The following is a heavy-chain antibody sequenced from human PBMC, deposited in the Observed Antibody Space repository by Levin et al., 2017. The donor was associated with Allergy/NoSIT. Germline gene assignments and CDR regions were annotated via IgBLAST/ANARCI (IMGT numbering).Heavy chain of an antibody. D-gene: IGHD3-22*01. Sequence: SPTLSLICTVSGGSISSYYWSWIRQPPGKGLEWIGYIYYSGSTNYNPSLKSRVTISVDTSKNQFSLKLSSVTAADTAVYYCARLPYYDSSAPEDWGQGTLVTVSS. V-gene: IGHV4-59*08. CDR2: IYYSGST. CDR3: ARLPYYDSSAPED. J-gene: IGHJ4*02. CDR1: GGSISSYY.